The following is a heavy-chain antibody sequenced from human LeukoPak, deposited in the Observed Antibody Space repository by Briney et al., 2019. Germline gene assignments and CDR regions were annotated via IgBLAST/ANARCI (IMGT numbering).Heavy chain of an antibody. CDR1: GFTISSYE. CDR3: ARELLYSSSWHNWFDP. CDR2: ICSSGSTI. Sequence: GGALRLSCAASGFTISSYEMNWVRQAPGKGVEWVLYICSSGSTIYYADSVRGRSTIYRDNAKHSLYLQMNSLRAEDTAVYYCARELLYSSSWHNWFDPWGQGTLVTVSS. V-gene: IGHV3-48*03. D-gene: IGHD6-13*01. J-gene: IGHJ5*02.